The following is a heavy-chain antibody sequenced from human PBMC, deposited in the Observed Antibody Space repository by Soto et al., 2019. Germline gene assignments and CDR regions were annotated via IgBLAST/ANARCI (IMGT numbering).Heavy chain of an antibody. J-gene: IGHJ6*02. CDR3: ARDRDYGSGITSHYYGMDV. V-gene: IGHV1-18*01. Sequence: QGQLVQSGAEVKKPGASVKVSCKASGYTFTRYGISWVRQAPGQGLEWMGWISAYNGNTNYAQKLQGRVTMTTDTSTSTAYMELRSLRSDDTAVYYCARDRDYGSGITSHYYGMDVWGQGTTVTVSS. CDR1: GYTFTRYG. CDR2: ISAYNGNT. D-gene: IGHD3-10*01.